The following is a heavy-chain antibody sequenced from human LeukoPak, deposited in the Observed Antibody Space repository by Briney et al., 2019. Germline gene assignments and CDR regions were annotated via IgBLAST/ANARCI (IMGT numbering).Heavy chain of an antibody. Sequence: PGGSLRLFCAASGLTFSIHWMNWVRQAPGKGLECVANINQDGSDKYYVDSVKGRFTISRDNTKNSLYLQMNSLRAEDTAVYYCAREAMVRGVPYYFDYWGQGTLVTVSS. D-gene: IGHD3-10*01. CDR2: INQDGSDK. CDR3: AREAMVRGVPYYFDY. CDR1: GLTFSIHW. V-gene: IGHV3-7*01. J-gene: IGHJ4*02.